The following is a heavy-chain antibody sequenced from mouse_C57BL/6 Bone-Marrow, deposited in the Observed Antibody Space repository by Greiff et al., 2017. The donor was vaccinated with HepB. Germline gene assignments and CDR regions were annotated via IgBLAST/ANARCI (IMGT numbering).Heavy chain of an antibody. Sequence: EVMLVESGEGLVKPGGSLKLSCAASGFTFSSYAMSWVRQTPEKRLEWVAYISSGGDYIYYADTVKGRFNISRDNARNTLYLQMSSLKSEDTALYYCTRDEVYGGSRFAYWGQGTLVTVSA. CDR1: GFTFSSYA. CDR3: TRDEVYGGSRFAY. V-gene: IGHV5-9-1*02. CDR2: ISSGGDYI. J-gene: IGHJ3*01. D-gene: IGHD1-1*01.